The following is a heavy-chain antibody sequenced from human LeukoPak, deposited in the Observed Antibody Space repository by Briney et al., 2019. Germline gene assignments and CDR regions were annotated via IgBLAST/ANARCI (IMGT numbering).Heavy chain of an antibody. D-gene: IGHD3-9*01. J-gene: IGHJ5*02. CDR3: AVYFDRGGHWFDP. V-gene: IGHV1-69*05. CDR1: GGTFSSYA. Sequence: GASVKVSCKASGGTFSSYAISWVRQAPGQGLEWTGGIIPIFGTANYAQKFQGRVTITTDESTSTAYMELSSLRPEDTAVYYCAVYFDRGGHWFDPWGQGTLVTVSS. CDR2: IIPIFGTA.